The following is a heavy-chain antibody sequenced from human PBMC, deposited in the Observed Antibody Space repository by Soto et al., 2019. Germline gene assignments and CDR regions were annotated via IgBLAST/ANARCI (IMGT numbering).Heavy chain of an antibody. J-gene: IGHJ6*02. CDR1: GFTFSSYG. D-gene: IGHD6-13*01. V-gene: IGHV3-33*01. CDR2: IWYDGSNK. Sequence: GGSLRLSCAASGFTFSSYGMHWVRQAPGKGLEWVAVIWYDGSNKYYADSVKGRFTISRDNSKNTLYLQMNSLRAEDTAVYYCARDGIGSSWYDYYYGMDVWGQGTTVTVSS. CDR3: ARDGIGSSWYDYYYGMDV.